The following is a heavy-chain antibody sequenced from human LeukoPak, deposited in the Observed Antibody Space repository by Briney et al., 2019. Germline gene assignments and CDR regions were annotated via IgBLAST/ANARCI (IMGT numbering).Heavy chain of an antibody. Sequence: GGSLRLSCAASGFTFSTYAMSWVRQAPGKGLEWVSGISGSGGSTYYADSVKGRFTISRDYSKNTLYLQMNSLRAEDTAVYYCAKGRGGSIVVVPAAILDYWGQGTLVTVSS. V-gene: IGHV3-23*01. J-gene: IGHJ4*02. CDR3: AKGRGGSIVVVPAAILDY. CDR1: GFTFSTYA. D-gene: IGHD2-2*01. CDR2: ISGSGGST.